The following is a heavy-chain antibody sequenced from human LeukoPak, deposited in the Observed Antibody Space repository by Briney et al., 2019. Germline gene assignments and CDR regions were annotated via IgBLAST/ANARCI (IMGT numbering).Heavy chain of an antibody. CDR3: ARDFSVAGPTTFDY. V-gene: IGHV3-74*01. CDR1: GFTSGSYW. Sequence: GGSLRLSCAASGFTSGSYWMHWVGQAPGRGLGWVSRINTAGSSTIYADSVKGRFTISRDNSKNTLYLQMNSLRAEDTAVYYSARDFSVAGPTTFDYWGQGTLVTVSS. CDR2: INTAGSST. J-gene: IGHJ4*02. D-gene: IGHD6-19*01.